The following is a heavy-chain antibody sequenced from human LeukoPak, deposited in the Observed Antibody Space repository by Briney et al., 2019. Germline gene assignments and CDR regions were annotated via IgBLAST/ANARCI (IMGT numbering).Heavy chain of an antibody. J-gene: IGHJ3*02. Sequence: SGTLSLTCAVSGGSISGTNWWSWVRQPPGMGLEWIGEIYHSGRTNYNPSLKSRVTISVDTSKNQFSLKLSSVTAADTAVYYCARGRTLTYYYDSSGYSRFSAFDIWGQGTMVTVSS. D-gene: IGHD3-22*01. CDR1: GGSISGTNW. CDR3: ARGRTLTYYYDSSGYSRFSAFDI. V-gene: IGHV4-4*02. CDR2: IYHSGRT.